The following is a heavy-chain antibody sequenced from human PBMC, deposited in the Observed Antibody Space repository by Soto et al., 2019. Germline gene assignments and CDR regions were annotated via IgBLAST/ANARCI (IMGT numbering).Heavy chain of an antibody. J-gene: IGHJ4*02. D-gene: IGHD4-17*01. CDR1: GFTVSSNY. V-gene: IGHV3-53*04. Sequence: EVQLVESGGGLVQPGGSLRLSCAASGFTVSSNYMSWVSQAPGKGLEWVSVIYSGGSTYYADSVKCRFNISRQNSNNTLYLQMNSLRAYATSVYYCARTWLGDYGSDYFDSCGQGTLFTVSS. CDR2: IYSGGST. CDR3: ARTWLGDYGSDYFDS.